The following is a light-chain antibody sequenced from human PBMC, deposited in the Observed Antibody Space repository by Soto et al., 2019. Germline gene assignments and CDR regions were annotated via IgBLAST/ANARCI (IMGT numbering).Light chain of an antibody. CDR2: RNS. J-gene: IGLJ2*01. V-gene: IGLV1-47*01. CDR3: AAWDDSLSGVV. CDR1: SSNIGSNY. Sequence: QSVLTQPPSASGTPGQRVTISCSGSSSNIGSNYVYWYQQLPGTVPQLLIYRNSERPSGVPDRFSGSKSGTSASLAISGLRCEDEGDYYCAAWDDSLSGVVFGGGTKLTVL.